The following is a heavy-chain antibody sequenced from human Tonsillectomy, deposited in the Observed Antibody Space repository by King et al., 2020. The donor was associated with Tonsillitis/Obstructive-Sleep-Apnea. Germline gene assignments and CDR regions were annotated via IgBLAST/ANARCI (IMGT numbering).Heavy chain of an antibody. CDR2: MSYDGSNK. CDR1: GFTFSSYA. J-gene: IGHJ4*02. V-gene: IGHV3-30*04. D-gene: IGHD3-10*01. CDR3: ARPNMGRGVIGGDFFDY. Sequence: QLVESGGGVVQPGRSLRLSCAASGFTFSSYAMHWVRQAPGKGLEWVAVMSYDGSNKYYADSVKGRFTISRDNPKNTLYLQMNSLRAEDTAEYYCARPNMGRGVIGGDFFDYWGQGTLVTVSS.